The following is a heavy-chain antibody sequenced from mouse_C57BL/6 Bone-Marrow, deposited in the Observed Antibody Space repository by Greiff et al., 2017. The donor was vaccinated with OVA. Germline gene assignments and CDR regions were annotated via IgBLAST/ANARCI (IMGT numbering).Heavy chain of an antibody. CDR1: GYTFTNYW. J-gene: IGHJ2*01. V-gene: IGHV1-63*01. D-gene: IGHD2-4*01. Sequence: QVHVKQSGAELVRPGTSVKMSCKASGYTFTNYWIGWAKQRPGHGLEWIGDIYTGGGYTNYNEKFKGKATLPADKSSSTAYMQFSSLTSEDSAIYYCARGGNYDNDDGYLDDWGQGTTLTVSS. CDR3: ARGGNYDNDDGYLDD. CDR2: IYTGGGYT.